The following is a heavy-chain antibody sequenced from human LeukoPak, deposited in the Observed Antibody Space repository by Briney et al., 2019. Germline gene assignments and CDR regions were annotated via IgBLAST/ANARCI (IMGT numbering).Heavy chain of an antibody. CDR3: ARAGMDGRGYYQGFDY. CDR1: GFTFSSYA. Sequence: PGGSLSLSCAASGFTFSSYAMSWVRQAPGKGLGWVSAISGSGGSTYYADSVKGRFTISRDNSKNTLYLQMNSLRAEDTALYYCARAGMDGRGYYQGFDYWGQGTLVTVSS. CDR2: ISGSGGST. D-gene: IGHD3-22*01. V-gene: IGHV3-23*01. J-gene: IGHJ4*02.